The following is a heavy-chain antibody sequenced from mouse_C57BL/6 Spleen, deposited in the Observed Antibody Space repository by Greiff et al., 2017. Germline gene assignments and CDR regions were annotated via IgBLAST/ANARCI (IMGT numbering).Heavy chain of an antibody. CDR1: GYTFTSYW. D-gene: IGHD3-2*02. V-gene: IGHV1-69*01. CDR2: IDPSDSYT. J-gene: IGHJ3*01. CDR3: AKTAQATPWFAY. Sequence: QVQLQQPGAELVMPGASVKLSCKASGYTFTSYWMHWVKQRPGQGLEWIGEIDPSDSYTNYNQKFKGKSTLTVDKSSSTAYMQLSSLTSEDSAVYYCAKTAQATPWFAYWGQGTLVTVSA.